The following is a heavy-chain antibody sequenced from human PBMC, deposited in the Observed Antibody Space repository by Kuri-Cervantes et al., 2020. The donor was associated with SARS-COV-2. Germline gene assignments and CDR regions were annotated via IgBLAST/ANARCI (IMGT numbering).Heavy chain of an antibody. CDR2: INHSGST. CDR1: GGSFIGYY. V-gene: IGHV4-34*01. J-gene: IGHJ6*03. CDR3: TRKTDDSSGYNPYYYYYNMDV. D-gene: IGHD3-22*01. Sequence: SETLSLTCDVYGGSFIGYYWSWIRQPPGKGLEWIGEINHSGSTNYNPSLKSRVTISVDTSKNQFSLKLSSVTAEDTAVYYCTRKTDDSSGYNPYYYYYNMDVWGKGTTVTVSS.